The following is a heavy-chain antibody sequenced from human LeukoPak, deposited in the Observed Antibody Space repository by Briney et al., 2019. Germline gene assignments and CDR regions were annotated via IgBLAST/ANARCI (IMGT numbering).Heavy chain of an antibody. J-gene: IGHJ4*02. CDR2: ISDSGGYT. D-gene: IGHD3-10*01. CDR3: AKLGNFASGSYSD. CDR1: GFTFSSLA. V-gene: IGHV3-23*01. Sequence: GGSLRLSCAASGFTFSSLAMSWVRQAPGKGLEWVSGISDSGGYTYYADSVKGRFTISRDNSKNTLYLHMNSLRAEDTAVYYCAKLGNFASGSYSDWGQGTQVTVSS.